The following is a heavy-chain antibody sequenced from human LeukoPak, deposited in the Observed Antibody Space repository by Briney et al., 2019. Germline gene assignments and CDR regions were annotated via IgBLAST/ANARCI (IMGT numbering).Heavy chain of an antibody. V-gene: IGHV4-34*01. J-gene: IGHJ4*02. D-gene: IGHD2-15*01. CDR2: INHSGST. CDR1: GGSFSGYY. Sequence: SETLSLTCAVYGGSFSGYYWSWIRQPPGKGLEWIGEINHSGSTNYNPSLKSRVTISVDTSKNQFSLKLSSVTAADTAVYYCARGKRGPPINNIVVVVAAQRPLDYWGQGTLVTVSS. CDR3: ARGKRGPPINNIVVVVAAQRPLDY.